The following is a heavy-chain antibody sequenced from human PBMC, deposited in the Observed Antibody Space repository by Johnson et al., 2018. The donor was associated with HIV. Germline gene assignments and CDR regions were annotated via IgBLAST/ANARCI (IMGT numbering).Heavy chain of an antibody. V-gene: IGHV3-15*01. CDR2: IKSKTDGGTT. CDR3: STDVTDTVTTYYNAFDV. D-gene: IGHD4-11*01. CDR1: GFTFSNAW. J-gene: IGHJ3*01. Sequence: VQLVESGGGVVQPGRSLRLSCAASGFTFSNAWMSWVRQAPGKGLAWVGRIKSKTDGGTTEYDAPVKGRFTISRDDSKNTLYLQMNSLKTEDTAVYYCSTDVTDTVTTYYNAFDVWGQGTMVTVSS.